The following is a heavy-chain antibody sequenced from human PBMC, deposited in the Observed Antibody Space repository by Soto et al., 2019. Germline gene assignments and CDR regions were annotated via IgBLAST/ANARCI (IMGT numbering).Heavy chain of an antibody. D-gene: IGHD1-26*01. CDR3: AREGGDRRDDY. J-gene: IGHJ4*02. Sequence: PSETLSLTCTVSGGSISSGDYYWSWIRQPPGKGLEWIGYIYYSGSTYYNPSLKSRVTISVDTSKNQFSLKLSSVTAADTAVYYCAREGGDRRDDYWGQGTLVTVSS. CDR2: IYYSGST. CDR1: GGSISSGDYY. V-gene: IGHV4-30-4*01.